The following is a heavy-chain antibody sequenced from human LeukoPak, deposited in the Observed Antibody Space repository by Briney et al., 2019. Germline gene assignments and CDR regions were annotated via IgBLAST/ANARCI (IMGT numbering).Heavy chain of an antibody. D-gene: IGHD2-2*01. J-gene: IGHJ6*03. CDR2: IYYSGST. CDR1: GGSISSHY. CDR3: ASARDCSSTSCYQYYYMDV. V-gene: IGHV4-59*11. Sequence: SETLSLTCTVSGGSISSHYWSWIRQPPGKGLEWIGYIYYSGSTNYNPSLKSRVTISVDTSKNQFSLKLSSVTAADTAVYYCASARDCSSTSCYQYYYMDVWGKGTTVTVSS.